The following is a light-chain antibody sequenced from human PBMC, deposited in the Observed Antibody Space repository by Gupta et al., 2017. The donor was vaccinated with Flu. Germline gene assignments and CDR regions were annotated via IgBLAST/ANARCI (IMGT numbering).Light chain of an antibody. Sequence: ATLSLSPGERATRSCRASQSVSSNLAWYEHIPGQAPRLLIYGASTRATGVPARFSGSGYGTEFTLTISSRQSEDFAVYYCQHYNNWPRFTFGQGTNLQIK. J-gene: IGKJ2*01. CDR2: GAS. CDR1: QSVSSN. CDR3: QHYNNWPRFT. V-gene: IGKV3-15*01.